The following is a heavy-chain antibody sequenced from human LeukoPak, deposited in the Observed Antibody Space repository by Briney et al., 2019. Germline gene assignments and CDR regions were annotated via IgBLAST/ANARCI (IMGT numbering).Heavy chain of an antibody. CDR3: VRDRGWLSNPGYFDY. Sequence: GGSLRLSCAASGFTFSRYWMHWVRQAPGKGLVWVSRINSDGSNTNYADSVKGRFTISRDNAKNTLYLQMNSLRAEDTAVYYCVRDRGWLSNPGYFDYWGRGTLVTVSS. V-gene: IGHV3-74*01. CDR1: GFTFSRYW. D-gene: IGHD3-22*01. CDR2: INSDGSNT. J-gene: IGHJ4*02.